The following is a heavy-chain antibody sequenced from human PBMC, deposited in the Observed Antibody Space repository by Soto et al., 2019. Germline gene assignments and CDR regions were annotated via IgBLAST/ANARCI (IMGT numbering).Heavy chain of an antibody. Sequence: GGSLRLSCAASGFTFSSYSMNWVRQAPGKGLEWVSSISSSSSYIYYADSVKGRFTISRDNAKNSLYLQMNSLRAEDTAVYYCAGPVPNASIAARPDWFPITNYYYYMDVWGKGTTVTVSS. CDR1: GFTFSSYS. CDR3: AGPVPNASIAARPDWFPITNYYYYMDV. CDR2: ISSSSSYI. D-gene: IGHD6-6*01. J-gene: IGHJ6*03. V-gene: IGHV3-21*01.